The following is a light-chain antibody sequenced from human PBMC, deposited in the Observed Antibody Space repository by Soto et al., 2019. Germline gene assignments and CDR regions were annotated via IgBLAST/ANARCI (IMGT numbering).Light chain of an antibody. CDR2: EDN. CDR3: QSYDSTNQV. J-gene: IGLJ3*02. CDR1: SGSIASNY. V-gene: IGLV6-57*04. Sequence: NFLLTQPHSVSESPGKTVIISCTRSSGSIASNYVQWFQQRPGSAPTTVIYEDNQRPSGVPDRFSGSFDSSSNSASLTISGLKTEDEADYYCQSYDSTNQVFGGGTKLTVL.